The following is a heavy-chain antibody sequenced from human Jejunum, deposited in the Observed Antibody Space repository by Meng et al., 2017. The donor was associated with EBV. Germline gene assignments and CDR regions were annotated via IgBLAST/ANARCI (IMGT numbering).Heavy chain of an antibody. CDR1: GFTFGDYA. Sequence: EVYLVESGEGLRQPGGSLSLSCSASGFTFGDYAMTWVRQAPGEGLKWVSSIGGGGRDPIYADSVKGRFTISRDDSKSMLYLQMNSLRAEDTAVYYCAKLTRAWGQGTLVTVSS. CDR2: IGGGGRDP. J-gene: IGHJ5*02. D-gene: IGHD1/OR15-1a*01. V-gene: IGHV3-23*04. CDR3: AKLTRA.